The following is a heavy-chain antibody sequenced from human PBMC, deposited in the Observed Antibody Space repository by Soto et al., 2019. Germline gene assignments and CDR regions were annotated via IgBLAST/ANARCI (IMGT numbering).Heavy chain of an antibody. CDR1: GFTFSNYD. CDR2: ICGSGGTT. J-gene: IGHJ4*02. D-gene: IGHD3-9*01. CDR3: VKLFVLTWSNSGWPCSFQY. Sequence: EVQLLESGGGLVQPGRSLRLSCAASGFTFSNYDISWVRQAPGQGLDWVSAICGSGGTTYYADSVKGRCTISIYNSKNTLFLQMNGLRAEDAAVYYCVKLFVLTWSNSGWPCSFQYWRQGTLVTVYS. V-gene: IGHV3-23*01.